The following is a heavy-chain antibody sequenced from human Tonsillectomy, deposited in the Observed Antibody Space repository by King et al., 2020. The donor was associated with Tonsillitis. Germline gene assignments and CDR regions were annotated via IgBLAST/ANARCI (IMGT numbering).Heavy chain of an antibody. CDR1: GGTFSSYA. V-gene: IGHV1-69*01. Sequence: VQLVQSGAEVKKPGSSVKVSCKASGGTFSSYAISWVRQAPGQGLEWMGGIIPIFVTANYAQKFQGRVTITADESTSTAYMELSSLRSEDTPVYYCAGVVTHHKSRWLGNWVGALDYWGQGTLVTVSS. CDR2: IIPIFVTA. J-gene: IGHJ4*02. CDR3: AGVVTHHKSRWLGNWVGALDY. D-gene: IGHD3-10*01.